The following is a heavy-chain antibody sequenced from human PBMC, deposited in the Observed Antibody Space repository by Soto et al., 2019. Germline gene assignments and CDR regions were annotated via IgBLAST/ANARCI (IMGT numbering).Heavy chain of an antibody. V-gene: IGHV4-59*12. J-gene: IGHJ4*02. Sequence: PSETLSLTCTVSGGSISSYYWSWIRQPPGKGLEWIGEIYHSGSTNYNPSLKSRVTISVDKSKNQFSLKLSSVTAADTAVYYCARDCPTVTLGYWGQGTQVTVSS. CDR1: GGSISSYY. D-gene: IGHD4-17*01. CDR3: ARDCPTVTLGY. CDR2: IYHSGST.